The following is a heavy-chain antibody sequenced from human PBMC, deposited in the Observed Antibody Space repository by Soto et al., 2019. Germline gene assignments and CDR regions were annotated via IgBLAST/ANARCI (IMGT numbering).Heavy chain of an antibody. CDR3: ARHTGQQLSYNWFDP. CDR2: IYYSGST. Sequence: QLQLQESGPGLVKPSETLSLTCTVSGGSISSSSYYWGWIRQPPGKGLEWIGSIYYSGSTYYNPSLKSRVTISVDTSKNQFSLKLSSVTAADTAVYYCARHTGQQLSYNWFDPWGQGTLVTVSS. V-gene: IGHV4-39*01. CDR1: GGSISSSSYY. D-gene: IGHD6-13*01. J-gene: IGHJ5*02.